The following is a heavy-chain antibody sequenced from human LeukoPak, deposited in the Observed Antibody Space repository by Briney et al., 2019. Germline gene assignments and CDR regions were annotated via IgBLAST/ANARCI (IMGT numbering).Heavy chain of an antibody. CDR1: GGSISSSSYY. CDR3: ARIIAVAAAPGWFDP. D-gene: IGHD6-13*01. V-gene: IGHV4-39*01. CDR2: IYYSWST. Sequence: PSETLSLTCTVSGGSISSSSYYWGWIRQPPGKGLEWIGSIYYSWSTYYNPSLKSRVTISVATSKNQFSLKLSSVTAADTAVYYCARIIAVAAAPGWFDPWGQGALVTVSS. J-gene: IGHJ5*02.